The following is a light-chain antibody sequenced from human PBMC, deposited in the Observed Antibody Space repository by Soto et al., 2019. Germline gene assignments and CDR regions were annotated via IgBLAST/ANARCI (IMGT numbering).Light chain of an antibody. V-gene: IGKV3-20*01. Sequence: EIVLTQSPGTLSLSPGERATLSCRASQSISSTYLAWYQQKPGQAPRVLIYGASNRAIGIPDRFSGSGSGTDFTLTISRVEPEDFAVYYCQQYDTAPRTFDQGTKVEIK. CDR2: GAS. J-gene: IGKJ1*01. CDR1: QSISSTY. CDR3: QQYDTAPRT.